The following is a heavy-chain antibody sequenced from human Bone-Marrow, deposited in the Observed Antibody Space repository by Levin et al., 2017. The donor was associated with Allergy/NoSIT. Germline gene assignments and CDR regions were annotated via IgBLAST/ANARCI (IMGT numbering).Heavy chain of an antibody. Sequence: SETLSRTGTVSGGSVSSDTYYWSWIRQPPGKGLEWIGYISSSGSTSYHPSLMSRVSISLHTSKNQFSLRLTSVTPADTAVYYCARDDYSDFTGWVWGQGSLVTVSS. CDR3: ARDDYSDFTGWV. CDR1: GGSVSSDTYY. CDR2: ISSSGST. D-gene: IGHD3-9*01. J-gene: IGHJ4*02. V-gene: IGHV4-61*01.